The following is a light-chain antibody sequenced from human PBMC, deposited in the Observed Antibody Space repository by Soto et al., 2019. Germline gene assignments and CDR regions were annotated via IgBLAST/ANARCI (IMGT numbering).Light chain of an antibody. CDR1: SSDVGGYNY. CDR3: SSFAGGGNPVL. Sequence: QSALTQPPSASGSLGQSVTISCTGTSSDVGGYNYVSWHQQQPGKAPKVMIYDVTKRLPGAPDRFSGSKSGNTASLTVSGLQAEDEADYYCSSFAGGGNPVLLGGGTKLTVL. V-gene: IGLV2-8*01. J-gene: IGLJ2*01. CDR2: DVT.